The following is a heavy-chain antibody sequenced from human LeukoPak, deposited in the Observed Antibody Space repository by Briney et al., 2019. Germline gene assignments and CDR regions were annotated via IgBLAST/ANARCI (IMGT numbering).Heavy chain of an antibody. CDR2: IYYSGST. D-gene: IGHD6-13*01. Sequence: SQTLSLTCTVSGGSISSGGYYWSWLRQHPGKGLVWIGYIYYSGSTYYNPSIKSRVTISVDTTKNQFSLKLSSVTAADTAVYYCARDHYSSSSYNWFDPWGQGTLVTVSS. V-gene: IGHV4-31*03. CDR1: GGSISSGGYY. J-gene: IGHJ5*02. CDR3: ARDHYSSSSYNWFDP.